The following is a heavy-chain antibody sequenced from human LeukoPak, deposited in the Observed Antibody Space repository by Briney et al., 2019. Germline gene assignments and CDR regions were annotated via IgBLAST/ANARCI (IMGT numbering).Heavy chain of an antibody. D-gene: IGHD3-10*01. CDR1: GGSLSGYY. Sequence: SETLSLTCAVYGGSLSGYYWSWIRQPPGRGLEWIGEINHSGSTNYNPSLKSRVTISVDTSKNQFSLKLSSVTAADTAVYYCARVVYYGSGSYYNPIHYGMDVWGQGTTVTVSS. V-gene: IGHV4-34*01. J-gene: IGHJ6*02. CDR3: ARVVYYGSGSYYNPIHYGMDV. CDR2: INHSGST.